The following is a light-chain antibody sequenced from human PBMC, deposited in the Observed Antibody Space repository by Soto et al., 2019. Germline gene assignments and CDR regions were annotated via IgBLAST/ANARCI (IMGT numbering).Light chain of an antibody. CDR3: SSYAGSNNLGV. CDR1: SSDVGGYNN. CDR2: EVS. V-gene: IGLV2-8*01. Sequence: QSALTQPPSASGSPGQSVTISCTGTSSDVGGYNNVSWYHQHPGKAPKLMIYEVSKRPSGVPDRFSGSKSGNTASLTVSGLQAEDEADYYCSSYAGSNNLGVFGTGTKLTVL. J-gene: IGLJ1*01.